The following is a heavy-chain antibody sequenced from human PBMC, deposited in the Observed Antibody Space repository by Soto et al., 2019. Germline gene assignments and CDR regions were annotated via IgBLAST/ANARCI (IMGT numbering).Heavy chain of an antibody. V-gene: IGHV4-30-2*01. CDR1: GVSISSGGYS. CDR2: IYHSGST. J-gene: IGHJ3*02. Sequence: SETLSITCAVSGVSISSGGYSWSWIRQPPGKGLEWIGYIYHSGSTYYNPSLKSRVTISVDRSKNQFSLKLSSVTAADTAVYYCAREQYSSGWYGAFDIWGQGTMVTVSS. D-gene: IGHD6-19*01. CDR3: AREQYSSGWYGAFDI.